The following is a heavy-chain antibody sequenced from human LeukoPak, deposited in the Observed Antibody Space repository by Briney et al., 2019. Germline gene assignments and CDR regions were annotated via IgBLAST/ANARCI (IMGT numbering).Heavy chain of an antibody. CDR3: AKVVRAWYVTDS. V-gene: IGHV4-59*01. Sequence: PSETLSLTCTVSGGSISTYYWTWIRQPPGKGLEWIGYIYNGGTTNYNPSLKNRATISIDTSKNQFSLNLRSVTPADTAVYYCAKVVRAWYVTDSWSQGTLVTVSS. J-gene: IGHJ4*02. CDR1: GGSISTYY. CDR2: IYNGGTT. D-gene: IGHD6-19*01.